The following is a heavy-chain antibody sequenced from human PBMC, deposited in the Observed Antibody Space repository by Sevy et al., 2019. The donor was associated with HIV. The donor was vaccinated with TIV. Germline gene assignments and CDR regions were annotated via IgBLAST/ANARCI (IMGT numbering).Heavy chain of an antibody. J-gene: IGHJ6*02. CDR3: AREEYFYGSGTYGYGMDV. V-gene: IGHV4-4*02. D-gene: IGHD3-10*01. CDR2: IYYSGSR. CDR1: GIIFTTSGM. Sequence: GSLRLSCAVSGIIFTTSGMHWVRQSPGKGLEWIGEIYYSGSRNYNPSLKSRLTISVDTSNNLFSLRLSSVTAADTAVYYCAREEYFYGSGTYGYGMDVWGQGTTVTVSS.